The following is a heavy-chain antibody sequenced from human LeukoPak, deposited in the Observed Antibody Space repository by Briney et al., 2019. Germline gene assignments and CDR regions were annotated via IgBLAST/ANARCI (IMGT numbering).Heavy chain of an antibody. D-gene: IGHD2-2*01. CDR3: AGVPAAQVGYFDY. Sequence: PSQTLSLTCTVSGGSISSGGYYWSWIRQHPGKGLEWIGYIYYSGSTYCNPSLKSRVTISVDTSKNQFSLKLSSVTAADTAVYYCAGVPAAQVGYFDYWGQGTLVTVSS. J-gene: IGHJ4*02. V-gene: IGHV4-31*03. CDR1: GGSISSGGYY. CDR2: IYYSGST.